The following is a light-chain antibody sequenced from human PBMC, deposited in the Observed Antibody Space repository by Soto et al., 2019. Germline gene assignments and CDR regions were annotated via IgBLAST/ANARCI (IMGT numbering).Light chain of an antibody. CDR2: AAS. Sequence: DIVLTQSQDTVSSSPGESATLSCRASQSVSSSYLVWYQQKPGQAPRLLIYAASIRATGIPDRFSGSGSGTDFTLTISRLEAEDFAVYFCQHYGHSPPFIFGQGTRLEIK. CDR3: QHYGHSPPFI. V-gene: IGKV3-20*01. J-gene: IGKJ5*01. CDR1: QSVSSSY.